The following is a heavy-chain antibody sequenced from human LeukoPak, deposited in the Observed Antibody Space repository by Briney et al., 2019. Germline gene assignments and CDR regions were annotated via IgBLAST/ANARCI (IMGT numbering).Heavy chain of an antibody. CDR3: AKDFYDSSGSRYDY. Sequence: GGSLRLSCAASGFMFSSNWMSWVRLAPGVGLEWVSAIDGGGGRTWHADSVRGRFTISRDNSKNTLFMQMNSLRAEDTAVYYCAKDFYDSSGSRYDYWGQGTLVTVSS. CDR2: IDGGGGRT. D-gene: IGHD3-22*01. J-gene: IGHJ4*02. CDR1: GFMFSSNW. V-gene: IGHV3-23*01.